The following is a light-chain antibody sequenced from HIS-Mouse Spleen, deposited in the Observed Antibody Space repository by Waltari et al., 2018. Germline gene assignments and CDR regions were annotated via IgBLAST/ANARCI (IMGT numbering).Light chain of an antibody. CDR3: QSADSSGTGWV. Sequence: SYELTQPPSVSVSPGQTARITCSGDALPKQYAYWYQQKPGQAPVLWIYKDSERPSGIPERFSGSSSGTTVTLTISGVQAEDEADYYCQSADSSGTGWVFGGGTKLTVL. CDR2: KDS. V-gene: IGLV3-25*03. CDR1: ALPKQY. J-gene: IGLJ3*02.